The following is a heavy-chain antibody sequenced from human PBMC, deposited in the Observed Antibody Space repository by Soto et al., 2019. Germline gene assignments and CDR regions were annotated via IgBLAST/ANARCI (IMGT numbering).Heavy chain of an antibody. Sequence: EVQVLESGGGLVQPGGSLRLSCAASGFTFSSNVMNWVRQAPGKGLEWVSGIRSDGATTYNADAVKGRFTVSRDTSKNTVYLQMNSLRVEDTAIYYCARGKGVGATPDGANCWGQGTLVTVSS. J-gene: IGHJ4*02. CDR2: IRSDGATT. V-gene: IGHV3-23*01. CDR3: ARGKGVGATPDGANC. CDR1: GFTFSSNV. D-gene: IGHD1-26*01.